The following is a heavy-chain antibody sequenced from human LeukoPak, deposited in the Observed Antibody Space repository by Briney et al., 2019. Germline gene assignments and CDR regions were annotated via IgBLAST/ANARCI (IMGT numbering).Heavy chain of an antibody. CDR3: AKDTYYYDSSGYPGDAFDI. D-gene: IGHD3-22*01. CDR1: GFTVNSNY. CDR2: IYSGGST. V-gene: IGHV3-53*05. Sequence: GGSLRLSCAASGFTVNSNYMSWVRQAAGKGLEWVSVIYSGGSTYYADSVKGRFTISRDNSKNTLYLQMNSLRAEDTAVYYCAKDTYYYDSSGYPGDAFDIWGQGTMVTVSS. J-gene: IGHJ3*02.